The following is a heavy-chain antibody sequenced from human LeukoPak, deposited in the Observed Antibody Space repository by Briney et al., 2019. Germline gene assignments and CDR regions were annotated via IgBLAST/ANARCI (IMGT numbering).Heavy chain of an antibody. J-gene: IGHJ5*02. CDR3: ARAYEYGWFDP. Sequence: GASVKVSCKASGYTFTDYYLHWVRQAPGQGLEWMGWINPKNGGSTYAQKFQGRVTMTWDTSISTAYMVLSRLSSDDTALYYCARAYEYGWFDPWGQGALVTVSS. CDR1: GYTFTDYY. V-gene: IGHV1-2*02. D-gene: IGHD3-16*01. CDR2: INPKNGGS.